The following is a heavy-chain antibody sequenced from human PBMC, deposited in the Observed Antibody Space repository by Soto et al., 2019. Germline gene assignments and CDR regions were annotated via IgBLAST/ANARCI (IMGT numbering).Heavy chain of an antibody. CDR3: ARDIEYSSSSGGFAS. V-gene: IGHV3-48*03. CDR1: GFTFSSYE. CDR2: ISSSGSTI. Sequence: GGSLRLSCAASGFTFSSYEMNWVRQAPGKGLEGVSYISSSGSTIYYADSVKGRFTISRDNAKNSLYLQMNSLRAEDTAVYYCARDIEYSSSSGGFASWGQGTLVTVSS. D-gene: IGHD6-6*01. J-gene: IGHJ5*02.